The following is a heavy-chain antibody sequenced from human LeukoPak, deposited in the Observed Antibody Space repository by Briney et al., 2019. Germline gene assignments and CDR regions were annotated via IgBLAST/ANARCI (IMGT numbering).Heavy chain of an antibody. CDR2: IYYSGST. Sequence: PSETLSLTCTVSGGSISSGGYYWSWIRQHLGKGLEWIGYIYYSGSTYYNPSPKSRLSISVDTSKNQFSLKLSSVTAADTAVYYCARGNYDFWSGTTNYYFDYWGQGTLVTVSS. CDR1: GGSISSGGYY. CDR3: ARGNYDFWSGTTNYYFDY. V-gene: IGHV4-31*03. D-gene: IGHD3-3*01. J-gene: IGHJ4*02.